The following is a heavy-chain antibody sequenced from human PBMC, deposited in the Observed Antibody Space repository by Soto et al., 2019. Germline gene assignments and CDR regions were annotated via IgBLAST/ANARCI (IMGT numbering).Heavy chain of an antibody. Sequence: QVQLGQSGPEVKKPGSSVRVSCKASGGSFPDFAVSWVRQAPGKGLEWMGGIIPLSTTPNYAQRFQARVTITADVSTNTAYMDLTSLTYDDTAVYYCAITPGGSHHALYFMDIWGQGTTVTVSS. D-gene: IGHD1-26*01. J-gene: IGHJ6*02. V-gene: IGHV1-69*01. CDR1: GGSFPDFA. CDR2: IIPLSTTP. CDR3: AITPGGSHHALYFMDI.